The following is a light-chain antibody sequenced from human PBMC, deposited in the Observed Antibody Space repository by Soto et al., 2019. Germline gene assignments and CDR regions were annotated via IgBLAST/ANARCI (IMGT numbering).Light chain of an antibody. CDR1: QSVSSSF. V-gene: IGKV3-20*01. CDR3: QDYGTSLWT. CDR2: GAS. Sequence: EIMLTQSPGTLSLSPGERATLSCRASQSVSSSFLAWYQQKPGQAPRLLIYGASSRATGIPDRFSGSGSGKDFTLTISRLEPEDFAMYLCQDYGTSLWTFGRGTKVEIK. J-gene: IGKJ1*01.